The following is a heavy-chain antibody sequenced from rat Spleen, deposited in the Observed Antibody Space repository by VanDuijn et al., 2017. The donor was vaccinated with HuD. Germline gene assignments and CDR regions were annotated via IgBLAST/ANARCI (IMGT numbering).Heavy chain of an antibody. V-gene: IGHV5-25*01. D-gene: IGHD1-2*01. CDR1: GFTFIDYY. CDR2: ISTGGGNI. Sequence: EVQLVESGGGLVQPGRSMKLSCAASGFTFIDYYMTWVRQAPTKGLEWVASISTGGGNIYYRDSVKGRFTIYRDNAKSTLYLQMDSLRSEDTATYYCARTISTDYWGQGVMVTVSS. J-gene: IGHJ2*01. CDR3: ARTISTDY.